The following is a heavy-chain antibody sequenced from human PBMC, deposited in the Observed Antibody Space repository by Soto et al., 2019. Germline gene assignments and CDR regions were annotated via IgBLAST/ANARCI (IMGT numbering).Heavy chain of an antibody. CDR3: ARTTGELVSPTVLPAFDY. J-gene: IGHJ4*02. Sequence: QVQLQESGPGLVKPSQTLSLTCTVSGGSISSGGYYWSWIRQHPGKGLEWIGYIYYSGSTYYNPSLKSRVTISVDTSKNQFSLKLSSVTAADTAVYYCARTTGELVSPTVLPAFDYWGQGTLVTVSS. D-gene: IGHD6-6*01. CDR1: GGSISSGGYY. V-gene: IGHV4-31*03. CDR2: IYYSGST.